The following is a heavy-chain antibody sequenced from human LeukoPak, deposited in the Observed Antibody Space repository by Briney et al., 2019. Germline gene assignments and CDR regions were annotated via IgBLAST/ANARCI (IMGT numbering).Heavy chain of an antibody. V-gene: IGHV1-69*06. Sequence: GASVKVSCKASGGTFSSYAISWVRQAPGQGLEWMGGIIPIFGTANYAQKFQGRVTITADKSTSTAYMELSSLRSEDTAVYYCARVQSIAVAGLRYFQHWGQGTLVTVSS. CDR2: IIPIFGTA. CDR1: GGTFSSYA. CDR3: ARVQSIAVAGLRYFQH. D-gene: IGHD6-19*01. J-gene: IGHJ1*01.